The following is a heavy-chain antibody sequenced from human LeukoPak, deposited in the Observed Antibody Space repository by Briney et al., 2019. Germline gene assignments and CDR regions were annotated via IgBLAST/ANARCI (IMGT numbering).Heavy chain of an antibody. CDR3: ARDYGGWRFDY. CDR2: IYTGGST. D-gene: IGHD2-8*01. Sequence: SETLSLTCTVSGASISSYYWSWIRQPAGKGLEWIGRIYTGGSTNYNPSLKSRATLSVDTSKNQFSLKLRSVTAADTAVYYCARDYGGWRFDYWGQGTLVTVSS. V-gene: IGHV4-4*07. CDR1: GASISSYY. J-gene: IGHJ4*02.